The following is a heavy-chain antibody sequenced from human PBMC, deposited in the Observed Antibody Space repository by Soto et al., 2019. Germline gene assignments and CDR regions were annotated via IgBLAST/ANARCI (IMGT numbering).Heavy chain of an antibody. Sequence: EVQLLESGGGLVQPGGSLRLSCAASGFTFSSYAMSWVRQAPGKGLEWVSAISGSGGSTYYADSVKGRFTISRDNSKNKLYLQMNSLRAEDTAVYYCANGRYCSGGSCYFLDYWGQGTLVTVSS. CDR1: GFTFSSYA. J-gene: IGHJ4*02. CDR2: ISGSGGST. D-gene: IGHD2-15*01. CDR3: ANGRYCSGGSCYFLDY. V-gene: IGHV3-23*01.